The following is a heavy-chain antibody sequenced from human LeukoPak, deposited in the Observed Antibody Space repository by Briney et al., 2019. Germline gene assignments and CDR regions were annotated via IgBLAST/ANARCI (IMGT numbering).Heavy chain of an antibody. Sequence: GESLKISCKGSGYGFATYWIGWVRQMPGKGLEWMGIIYPGDSDTRYSPSFQGQVTISADKSISTAYLHWSSLKASDTAMYYCARVVADGSTYYFDYWGQGTLVTVSS. CDR3: ARVVADGSTYYFDY. CDR2: IYPGDSDT. J-gene: IGHJ4*02. V-gene: IGHV5-51*01. CDR1: GYGFATYW. D-gene: IGHD5-24*01.